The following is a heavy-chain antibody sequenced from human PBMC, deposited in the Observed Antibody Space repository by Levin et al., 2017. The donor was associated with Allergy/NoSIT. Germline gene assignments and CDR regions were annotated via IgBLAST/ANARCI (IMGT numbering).Heavy chain of an antibody. CDR1: GGSISSGGYS. CDR2: IYHSGST. V-gene: IGHV4-30-2*01. CDR3: ASKIVATITGWNY. Sequence: SETLSLTCAVSGGSISSGGYSWSWIRQPPGKGLEWIGYIYHSGSTYYNPSLKSRVTISVDRSKNQFSLKLSSVTAADTAVYYCASKIVATITGWNYWGQGTLVTVSS. D-gene: IGHD5-12*01. J-gene: IGHJ4*02.